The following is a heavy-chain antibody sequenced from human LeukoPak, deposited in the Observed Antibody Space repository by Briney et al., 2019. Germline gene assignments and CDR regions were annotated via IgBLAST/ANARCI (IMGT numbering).Heavy chain of an antibody. D-gene: IGHD6-25*01. CDR2: IYYSGSA. Sequence: ASETLSLTCTVSGGSISDYSWSWIQQPPGKGLEWIGNIYYSGSANHNPSLKSRVTISRDTSKNQFSLKLTSVTTADTAVYYCARAGGVKTAALDLDYWGQGTLVTVSS. V-gene: IGHV4-59*01. J-gene: IGHJ4*02. CDR3: ARAGGVKTAALDLDY. CDR1: GGSISDYS.